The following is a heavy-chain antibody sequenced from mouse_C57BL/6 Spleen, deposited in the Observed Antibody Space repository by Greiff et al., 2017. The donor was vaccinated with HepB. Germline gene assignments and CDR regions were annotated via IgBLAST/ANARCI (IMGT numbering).Heavy chain of an antibody. CDR2: INPSTGGT. CDR3: ARLAY. V-gene: IGHV1-42*01. Sequence: VQLQQSGPELVKPGSSVKISCKASGYSFTGYYMNWVKQSPEKSLEWIGEINPSTGGTTYNQKFKAKATLTVDKSSSTAYMQLKSLTSENSAVYYCARLAYWGQGTLVTVSA. J-gene: IGHJ3*01. CDR1: GYSFTGYY.